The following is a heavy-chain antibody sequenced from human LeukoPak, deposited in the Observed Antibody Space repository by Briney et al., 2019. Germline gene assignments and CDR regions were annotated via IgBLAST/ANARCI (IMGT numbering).Heavy chain of an antibody. D-gene: IGHD6-19*01. CDR2: ISYDGSNK. Sequence: GGSLRLSCAASGFTFSSCGMHWVRQAPGKGLEWVAVISYDGSNKYYADSVKGRFTISRDNSKNTLYLQMNSLRAEDTAVYYCARNPVAGLGYYFDYWGQGTLVTVSS. J-gene: IGHJ4*02. CDR3: ARNPVAGLGYYFDY. V-gene: IGHV3-30*03. CDR1: GFTFSSCG.